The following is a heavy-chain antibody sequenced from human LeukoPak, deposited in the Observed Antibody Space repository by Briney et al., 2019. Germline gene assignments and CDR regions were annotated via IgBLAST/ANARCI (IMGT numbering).Heavy chain of an antibody. J-gene: IGHJ5*02. Sequence: ASVKVSCKASGYTFTSYDINWVRQATGQGLEWMGWMNPNSGNTGYAQKFQGRVTMTRNTSISTAYMELSSLRSEDPAVYYCARGRYGSGSYYNVWFDPWGQGTLVPVSS. CDR1: GYTFTSYD. D-gene: IGHD3-10*01. V-gene: IGHV1-8*01. CDR2: MNPNSGNT. CDR3: ARGRYGSGSYYNVWFDP.